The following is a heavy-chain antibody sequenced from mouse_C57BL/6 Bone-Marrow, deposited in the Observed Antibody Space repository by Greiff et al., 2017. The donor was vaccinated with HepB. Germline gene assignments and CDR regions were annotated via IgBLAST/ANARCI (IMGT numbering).Heavy chain of an antibody. CDR1: GFTFSDYG. D-gene: IGHD2-10*01. Sequence: EVNVVESGGGLVKPGGSLKLSCAASGFTFSDYGMHWVRQAPEKGLEWVAYISSGSSTIYYADTVKGRFTISRDNAKNTLFLQMTSLRSEDTAIYYCATYYYYAMDYWGQGTSVTVSS. J-gene: IGHJ4*01. V-gene: IGHV5-17*01. CDR2: ISSGSSTI. CDR3: ATYYYYAMDY.